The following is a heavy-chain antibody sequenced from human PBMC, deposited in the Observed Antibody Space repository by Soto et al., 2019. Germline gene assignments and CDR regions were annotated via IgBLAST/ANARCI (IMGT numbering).Heavy chain of an antibody. CDR2: IWYDGSNK. D-gene: IGHD6-19*01. CDR3: ARDWYNSGWYGAFDI. CDR1: GFTFSSYA. Sequence: GGSLRLSCAASGFTFSSYAMHWVRQAPGKGLEWVAVIWYDGSNKYYADSVKGRFTISRDNSKNTLYLQMNSLRAEDTAVHYCARDWYNSGWYGAFDIWGQGTMVTVSS. V-gene: IGHV3-33*01. J-gene: IGHJ3*02.